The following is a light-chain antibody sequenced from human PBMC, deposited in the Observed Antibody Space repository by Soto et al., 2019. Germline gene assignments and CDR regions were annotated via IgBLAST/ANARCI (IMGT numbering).Light chain of an antibody. CDR3: VQSIDLPPT. CDR1: QTARHTDGRTY. J-gene: IGKJ2*01. CDR2: EVS. Sequence: DIVMTQIPLSLSVTPGRAASISCKSSQTARHTDGRTYLYWYRQKPGQPPHLLIYEVSNRFSGVXEXXSGSRSARDFSLHTSRVEADDVGVYDCVQSIDLPPTVSQAPKLEI. V-gene: IGKV2D-29*01.